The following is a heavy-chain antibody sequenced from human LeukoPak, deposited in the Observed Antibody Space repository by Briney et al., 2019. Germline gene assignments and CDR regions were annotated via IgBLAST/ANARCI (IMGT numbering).Heavy chain of an antibody. D-gene: IGHD3-10*01. CDR1: RFTFSSYG. V-gene: IGHV3-30*02. CDR2: IHYDGTNE. J-gene: IGHJ5*02. CDR3: VNSGFDP. Sequence: AGGSLRLSCAASRFTFSSYGMHWVRQAPGKGLEWVAFIHYDGTNEYYADSVKGRFTISRDNFKNTLSMQMNGLRVEDTALYYCVNSGFDPWGQGTLVTVSS.